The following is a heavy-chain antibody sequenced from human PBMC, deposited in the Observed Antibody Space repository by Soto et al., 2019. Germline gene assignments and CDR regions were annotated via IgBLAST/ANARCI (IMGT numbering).Heavy chain of an antibody. CDR3: ARDLGYNYGHPFAY. CDR2: LWFEGSNK. D-gene: IGHD5-18*01. CDR1: GFTFSGYT. J-gene: IGHJ4*02. Sequence: QVQLVESGGGVVQPGRSQRLSCAASGFTFSGYTIHWVRQAPGKGLEWLALLWFEGSNKYYADSVKGRFTISRDNAKNTLYLQMNSLRAEDTAVYYCARDLGYNYGHPFAYWGQGTLVTVSS. V-gene: IGHV3-33*01.